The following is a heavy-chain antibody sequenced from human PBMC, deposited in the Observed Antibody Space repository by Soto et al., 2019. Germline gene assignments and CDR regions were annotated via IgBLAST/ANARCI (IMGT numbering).Heavy chain of an antibody. CDR3: ARRGSGSYYDY. CDR1: GFTFSSYA. Sequence: EVQLLESGGGLVQPGGSLRLSCAASGFTFSSYAMRWVRQAPGKGLEWVSAISGSGGSTYYADSVKGRFSISRDNSKNTLYLQMNSLRAEDTAVYYCARRGSGSYYDYWGQGTLVTVSS. V-gene: IGHV3-23*01. J-gene: IGHJ4*02. D-gene: IGHD1-26*01. CDR2: ISGSGGST.